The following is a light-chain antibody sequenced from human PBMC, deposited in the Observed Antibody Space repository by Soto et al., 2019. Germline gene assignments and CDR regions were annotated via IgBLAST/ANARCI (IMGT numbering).Light chain of an antibody. Sequence: QSVLTQPPSASGTPGQRVTISCSGRSSNIGSNYVYWYQQLPGTAPKLLMYRNNQRPSGVPDRFSGSKSGTSASLAISGLRSEDEAVYYCASGDDSLNAFYVSRTGTKVTAL. J-gene: IGLJ1*01. V-gene: IGLV1-47*01. CDR1: SSNIGSNY. CDR2: RNN. CDR3: ASGDDSLNAFYV.